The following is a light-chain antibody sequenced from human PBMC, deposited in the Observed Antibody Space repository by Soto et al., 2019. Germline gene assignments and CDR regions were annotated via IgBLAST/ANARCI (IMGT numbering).Light chain of an antibody. CDR1: QSVSSSY. CDR3: QQYCSSLRT. V-gene: IGKV3-20*01. CDR2: GAS. Sequence: EIVLTQSPGTLSLSPGERATLSCRSSQSVSSSYLAWYQQKPGQAPRLLIYGASSRATGIPDRFSGSGCGTDFTLTISRLEPEDVAVYYCQQYCSSLRTFGQGTKVDIK. J-gene: IGKJ1*01.